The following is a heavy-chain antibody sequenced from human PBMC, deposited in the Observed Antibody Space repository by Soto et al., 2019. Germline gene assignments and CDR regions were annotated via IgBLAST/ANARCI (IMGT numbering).Heavy chain of an antibody. J-gene: IGHJ6*02. Sequence: QVQLQQWGAGLLKPSETLSLTCAVYGGSFSGYYWSWIRQPPGKGLEWIGEINHSGSTNYNPSLKSRVTISVDTYKNQFSLKLSSVTAADTAVYYCARGGYYGMEVWGQGTTVTVSS. CDR3: ARGGYYGMEV. V-gene: IGHV4-34*01. CDR1: GGSFSGYY. CDR2: INHSGST.